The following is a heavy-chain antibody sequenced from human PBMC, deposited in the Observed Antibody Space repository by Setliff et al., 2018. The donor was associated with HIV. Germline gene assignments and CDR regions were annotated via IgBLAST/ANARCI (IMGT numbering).Heavy chain of an antibody. D-gene: IGHD3-10*01. CDR2: ISSHIGKNT. V-gene: IGHV3-11*01. CDR3: ARDRGDGYNDNWYFDL. Sequence: GGSLRLSCAASGFSFRDYYMNWIRQAPGKGLEWVSYISSHIGKNTNYADSVKGRFTISRDNTNNLLYLQMNSLRAEDTAVYYCARDRGDGYNDNWYFDLWGRGTLVTVSS. CDR1: GFSFRDYY. J-gene: IGHJ2*01.